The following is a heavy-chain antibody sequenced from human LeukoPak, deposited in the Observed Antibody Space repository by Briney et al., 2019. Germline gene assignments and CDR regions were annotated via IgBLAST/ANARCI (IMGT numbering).Heavy chain of an antibody. CDR3: AKDLSRIAVAGSY. Sequence: PGGSLRLSCAASGFTVSSNYMSWVRQAPGKGLEWVSVIYSGGSTYYADSVKGRFTISRDNSKNTLYLQMNSLRAEDTAVYYCAKDLSRIAVAGSYWGQGTLVTVSS. V-gene: IGHV3-53*01. D-gene: IGHD6-19*01. CDR1: GFTVSSNY. J-gene: IGHJ4*02. CDR2: IYSGGST.